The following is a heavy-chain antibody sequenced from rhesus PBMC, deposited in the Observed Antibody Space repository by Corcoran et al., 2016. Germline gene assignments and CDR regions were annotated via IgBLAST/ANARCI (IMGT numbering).Heavy chain of an antibody. D-gene: IGHD6-31*01. CDR3: ARRGSGWTRDY. CDR1: GGSISSSNW. CDR2: IYGSGGST. J-gene: IGHJ4*01. Sequence: QVQLQESGPAVVKPSETLSLTCAVSGGSISSSNWWSWIRQYPGKGLEWIGGIYGSGGSTESNPSLKSQVTISIDTSKNQFSLKLSSVTAADTAVYYCARRGSGWTRDYWGQGVLVTVSS. V-gene: IGHV4-93*02.